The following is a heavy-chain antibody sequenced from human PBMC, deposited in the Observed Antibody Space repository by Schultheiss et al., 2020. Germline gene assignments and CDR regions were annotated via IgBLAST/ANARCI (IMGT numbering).Heavy chain of an antibody. CDR3: ARVRIMITFGGVIVPRAWFDP. J-gene: IGHJ5*02. V-gene: IGHV4-34*01. D-gene: IGHD3-16*02. CDR2: INHSGST. Sequence: GSLRLSCAASEFMFSTYWMHWVRQGPGKGLEWIGEINHSGSTNYNPSLKSRVTISVDTSKNQFSLKLSSVTAADTAVYYCARVRIMITFGGVIVPRAWFDPWGQGTLVTVSS. CDR1: EFMFSTYW.